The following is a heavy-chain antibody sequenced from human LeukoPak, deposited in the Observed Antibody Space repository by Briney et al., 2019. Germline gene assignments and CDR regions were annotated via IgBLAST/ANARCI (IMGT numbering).Heavy chain of an antibody. Sequence: SETLSLTCTVSGGSISSYYWSWIRQPPGNGLAWIGSIYYNGSTYYNPSLKSRVTISVGTSKNQLSLKLSSVTAADTAVYYCARAMEYSSESWFDPWGQGTLVTVSS. CDR3: ARAMEYSSESWFDP. J-gene: IGHJ5*02. D-gene: IGHD6-6*01. CDR2: IYYNGST. CDR1: GGSISSYY. V-gene: IGHV4-59*01.